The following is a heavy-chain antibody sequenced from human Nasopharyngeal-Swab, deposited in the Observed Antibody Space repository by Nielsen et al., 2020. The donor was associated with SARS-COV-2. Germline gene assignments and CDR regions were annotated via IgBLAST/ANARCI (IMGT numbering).Heavy chain of an antibody. CDR3: ARWKGIAAAWDY. CDR2: IYYSGST. Sequence: WIRQPPGKGLECIGSIYYSGSTYYNPSLKSRVTISVDTSKNQFSLKLSSVTAADTAVYYCARWKGIAAAWDYWGQGTLVTVSS. J-gene: IGHJ4*02. D-gene: IGHD6-13*01. V-gene: IGHV4-39*01.